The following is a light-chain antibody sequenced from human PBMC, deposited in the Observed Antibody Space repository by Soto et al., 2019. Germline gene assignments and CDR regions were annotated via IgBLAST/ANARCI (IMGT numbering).Light chain of an antibody. J-gene: IGKJ5*01. V-gene: IGKV1-9*01. CDR1: QGISSY. CDR2: AAS. Sequence: DIQLTQSPSFLSASVGDRVTITCRASQGISSYLAWYQQKPGKAPKLLIYAASTLQSGVPSRFSGSGSGTEFTLTISSLQPEDFETYYCQQLNSYSITFGQGTRLDI. CDR3: QQLNSYSIT.